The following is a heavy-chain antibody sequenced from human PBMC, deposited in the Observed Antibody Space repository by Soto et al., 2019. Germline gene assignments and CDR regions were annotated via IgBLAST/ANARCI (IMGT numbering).Heavy chain of an antibody. J-gene: IGHJ4*02. V-gene: IGHV3-66*01. CDR2: IYSGGST. CDR1: GFTFSSYW. CDR3: ARERTGPFDY. Sequence: GGSMRLSCAASGFTFSSYWMHWVRQAPGKGLVWVSVIYSGGSTYYADSVKGRFTISRDNSKNTLYLQMNSLRAEDTAVYYCARERTGPFDYWGQGTLVTVPS. D-gene: IGHD2-8*02.